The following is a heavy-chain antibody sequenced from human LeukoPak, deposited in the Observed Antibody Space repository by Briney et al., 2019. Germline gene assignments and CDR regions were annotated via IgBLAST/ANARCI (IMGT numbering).Heavy chain of an antibody. V-gene: IGHV3-33*06. J-gene: IGHJ4*02. CDR3: AKADTVTTHIDY. D-gene: IGHD4-17*01. Sequence: GRSLRLSCAASGFTFSSYGMHWVRQAPGKGLEWVAVIWYDGSNKYYADSVKGRFTISRDNSKNTLYLQMNSLRAEDTALYYCAKADTVTTHIDYWGQGTLVTVSS. CDR2: IWYDGSNK. CDR1: GFTFSSYG.